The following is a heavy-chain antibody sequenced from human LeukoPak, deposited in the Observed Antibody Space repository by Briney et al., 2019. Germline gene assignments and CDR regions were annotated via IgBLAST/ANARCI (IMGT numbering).Heavy chain of an antibody. D-gene: IGHD3-22*01. V-gene: IGHV1-2*02. J-gene: IGHJ5*02. CDR1: GYTFTAYY. Sequence: ASVTVSCKASGYTFTAYYMHWVRQAPGQGLEWMGCINPNSGGTNYAQKFQGRVTMTRDTSISTVYMELSRLRSDDTAVYYCARRYYDSSGYYYYPWGQGTLVTVSS. CDR2: INPNSGGT. CDR3: ARRYYDSSGYYYYP.